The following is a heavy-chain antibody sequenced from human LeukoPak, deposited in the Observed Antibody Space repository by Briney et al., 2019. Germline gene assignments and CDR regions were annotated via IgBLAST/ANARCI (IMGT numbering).Heavy chain of an antibody. CDR1: GYTFTSYY. Sequence: GASVKVSCKASGYTFTSYYMHWVRHAPGQGLEWMGIINPSGGSTSYAQKFQGRVTMTRDMSTSTVYMELSSLRSEDTAVYYCARAGSYYVQFDYWGQGTLVTVSS. V-gene: IGHV1-46*01. CDR2: INPSGGST. CDR3: ARAGSYYVQFDY. J-gene: IGHJ4*02. D-gene: IGHD1-26*01.